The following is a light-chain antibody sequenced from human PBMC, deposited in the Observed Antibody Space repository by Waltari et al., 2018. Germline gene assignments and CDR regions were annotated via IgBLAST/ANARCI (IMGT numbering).Light chain of an antibody. V-gene: IGLV2-23*02. J-gene: IGLJ2*01. CDR1: SSDVGYYNI. CDR3: CSYAGVNTFL. CDR2: EVN. Sequence: QSALTQPASVSGSPGQSITISCTGTSSDVGYYNIVSWYQQQPGTAPKLIISEVNKRPLGISIRFSGSKSGNPASLTISGLQPEDEAEYYCCSYAGVNTFLFGGGTKVTVL.